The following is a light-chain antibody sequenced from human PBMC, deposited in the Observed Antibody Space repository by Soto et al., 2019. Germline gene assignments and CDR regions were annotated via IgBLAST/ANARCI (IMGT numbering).Light chain of an antibody. CDR2: GNN. CDR3: GSWDSSLSAYV. Sequence: CVLKRPASGSGAPGRMGTLSCTRSTSNLGAGYDVHWYHQIPGTAPNLLVSGNNNRPSGVPDRLSASKSGTSASLAITGLQAEDEAHYYCGSWDSSLSAYVFGTGRKGTVL. V-gene: IGLV1-40*01. CDR1: TSNLGAGYD. J-gene: IGLJ1*01.